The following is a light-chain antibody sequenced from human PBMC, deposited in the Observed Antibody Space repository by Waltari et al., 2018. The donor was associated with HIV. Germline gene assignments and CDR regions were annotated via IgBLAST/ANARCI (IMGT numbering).Light chain of an antibody. CDR1: QAISSW. J-gene: IGKJ1*01. V-gene: IGKV1-12*01. Sequence: DIQTTQSPLFVSASVGDSVTITCRASQAISSWLTWYQQRPGAAPNLLIYASSTLQSGVPTRFSGSRSGTSFTLTISSLQPEDFATYYCPQADGLPWTFGQGTKVEMK. CDR2: ASS. CDR3: PQADGLPWT.